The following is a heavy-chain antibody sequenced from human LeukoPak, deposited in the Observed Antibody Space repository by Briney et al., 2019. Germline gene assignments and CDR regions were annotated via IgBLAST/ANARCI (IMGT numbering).Heavy chain of an antibody. CDR1: GYSISSGYY. J-gene: IGHJ4*02. D-gene: IGHD1-7*01. V-gene: IGHV4-38-2*01. CDR3: ARTYNWNYDY. CDR2: IYHSGST. Sequence: SETLSLTCAVSGYSISSGYYWGWIRQPPGKGLEWIGRIYHSGSTTYNPSLKSRVTISVDTSKNQFSLKLSSVTAADTAVYYCARTYNWNYDYWGQGTLVTVSS.